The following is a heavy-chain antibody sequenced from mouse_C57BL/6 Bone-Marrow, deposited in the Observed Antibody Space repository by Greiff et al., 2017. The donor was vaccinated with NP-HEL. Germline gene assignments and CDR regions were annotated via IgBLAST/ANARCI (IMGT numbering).Heavy chain of an antibody. CDR2: ISYDGGN. CDR1: GYSITSGYY. J-gene: IGHJ2*01. Sequence: ESGPGLVKPSQSLSLTCSVTGYSITSGYYWNWIRQFPGNKLEWMGYISYDGGNNYNPSLKNRTTITRDTSKNQFYLKLNSVTTEDTATYYCARDRYYGSSYFLDYWGQGTTLTVSS. CDR3: ARDRYYGSSYFLDY. D-gene: IGHD1-1*01. V-gene: IGHV3-6*01.